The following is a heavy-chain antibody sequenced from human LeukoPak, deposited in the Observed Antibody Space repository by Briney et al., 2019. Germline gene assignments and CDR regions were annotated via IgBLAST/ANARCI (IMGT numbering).Heavy chain of an antibody. J-gene: IGHJ5*02. CDR3: ARVPVKHWFDP. CDR2: IYYSGST. Sequence: ASETLSLTCTVSGGSISSSSYYWGWIRQPPGKGLEWIGSIYYSGSTYYNPSLKSRVTISVDTSKNQFSLKLSSVTAADTAVYYRARVPVKHWFDPWGQGTLVTVSS. CDR1: GGSISSSSYY. V-gene: IGHV4-39*07.